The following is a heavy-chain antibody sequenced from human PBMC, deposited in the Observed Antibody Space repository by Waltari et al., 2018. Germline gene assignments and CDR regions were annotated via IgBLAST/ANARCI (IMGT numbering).Heavy chain of an antibody. CDR1: GFTFSSYA. CDR2: ISGSGGST. CDR3: AKGIGGCRYYFDY. V-gene: IGHV3-23*01. Sequence: EVQLLESGGGLVQPGGSLRLSCAASGFTFSSYAMSWVRQAPGKGLEWVSAISGSGGSTDYADSVKGRFTISRDNSKNTLYLQMNSLRAEDTAVYYCAKGIGGCRYYFDYWGQGTLVTVSS. D-gene: IGHD2-15*01. J-gene: IGHJ4*02.